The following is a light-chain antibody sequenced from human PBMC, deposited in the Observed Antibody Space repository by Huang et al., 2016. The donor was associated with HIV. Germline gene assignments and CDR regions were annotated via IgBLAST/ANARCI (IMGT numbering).Light chain of an antibody. CDR3: QQSYSALSS. J-gene: IGKJ5*01. CDR1: QSITTY. Sequence: IQMTQSPTSLSASVGDRVSIVCRANQSITTYLNWYQQKPGKAPRLLISSASTLHSGVPARFSGSGSGTEFTLTIRGLQLDDFATYYCQQSYSALSSFGPGTRL. CDR2: SAS. V-gene: IGKV1-39*01.